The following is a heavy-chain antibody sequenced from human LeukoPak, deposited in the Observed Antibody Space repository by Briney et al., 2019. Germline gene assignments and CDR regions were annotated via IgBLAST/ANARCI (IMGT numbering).Heavy chain of an antibody. V-gene: IGHV1-69*04. Sequence: ASVKVSCKASGGTFSSYAISWVRQAPGQGLEWMGRIIPILGIANYAQKFQGRVTITADKSTSTAYMELSSLRSEDTAVYYCARAGYSSGSYYFDYWGQGTLVTVSS. J-gene: IGHJ4*02. CDR1: GGTFSSYA. D-gene: IGHD6-19*01. CDR2: IIPILGIA. CDR3: ARAGYSSGSYYFDY.